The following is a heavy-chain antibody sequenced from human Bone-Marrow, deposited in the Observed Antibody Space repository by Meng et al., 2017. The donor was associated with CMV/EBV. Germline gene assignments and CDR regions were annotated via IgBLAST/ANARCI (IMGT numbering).Heavy chain of an antibody. CDR2: IYYSGST. CDR1: GGSISSGDYY. CDR3: ARELAGSGKSYYFDD. D-gene: IGHD3-10*01. Sequence: SETLSLTCTVSGGSISSGDYYWSWIRQPPGKGLEWIGYIYYSGSTYYNPSLKSRVTISVDTSKNQFSLKLSSVTAADTAVYYCARELAGSGKSYYFDDWGQGALVTGSS. V-gene: IGHV4-30-4*08. J-gene: IGHJ4*02.